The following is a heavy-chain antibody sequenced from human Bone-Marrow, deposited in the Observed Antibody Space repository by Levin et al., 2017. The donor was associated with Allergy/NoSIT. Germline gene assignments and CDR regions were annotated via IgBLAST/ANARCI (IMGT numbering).Heavy chain of an antibody. CDR1: GDSISSTTYC. CDR2: VCYSGST. V-gene: IGHV4-39*07. Sequence: NASETLSLTCTVSGDSISSTTYCWGWFRQPPGKGLEWIVSVCYSGSTYYNPSLTSRVTISVDTSKNQFSLNLRSVTAADTAVYYCARALYGDFDYWGQGTLVTVSS. D-gene: IGHD3-3*01. J-gene: IGHJ4*02. CDR3: ARALYGDFDY.